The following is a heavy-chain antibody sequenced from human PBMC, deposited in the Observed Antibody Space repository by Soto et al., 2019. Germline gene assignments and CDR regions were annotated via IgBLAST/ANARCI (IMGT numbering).Heavy chain of an antibody. CDR1: GGTFGSYA. CDR2: IIPMSGAT. J-gene: IGHJ5*01. Sequence: QVQLVQSGAEVKKPGSSVKVSCKASGGTFGSYALSWVRQSPGQGLEWMGGIIPMSGATNYAQKFQGRVTFTADESTNTAYLELTSLRSEDTAVYYGARGGQENDSWGQGTLVTVSS. D-gene: IGHD1-26*01. CDR3: ARGGQENDS. V-gene: IGHV1-69*12.